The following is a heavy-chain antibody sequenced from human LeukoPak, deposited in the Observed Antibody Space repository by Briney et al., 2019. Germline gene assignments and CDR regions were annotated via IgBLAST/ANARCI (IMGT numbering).Heavy chain of an antibody. V-gene: IGHV1-18*01. Sequence: ASVKVSCKASGYTFTSYGISWVRQAPGQGLEWMGWISAYNGNTNYAQKLQGRVTMTTDTSTSTAYMELRSLRSDDTAVYYCARVYYDILTNYFDYWGQGTLVTVSS. CDR2: ISAYNGNT. D-gene: IGHD3-9*01. J-gene: IGHJ4*02. CDR1: GYTFTSYG. CDR3: ARVYYDILTNYFDY.